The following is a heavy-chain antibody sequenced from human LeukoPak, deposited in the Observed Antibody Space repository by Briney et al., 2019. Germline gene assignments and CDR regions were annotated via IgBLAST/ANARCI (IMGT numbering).Heavy chain of an antibody. V-gene: IGHV3-30*02. CDR3: AKDSIVVVVAAMNY. CDR2: IRYDGSNK. D-gene: IGHD2-15*01. Sequence: GGSLRLSCAASGFTFSSYGMHWVRQAPGKGLEWVAFIRYDGSNKYYADSVKGRFTISRDNSKNTLYLQMNSLRAEDTAVYYCAKDSIVVVVAAMNYWGQGTLVTASS. J-gene: IGHJ4*02. CDR1: GFTFSSYG.